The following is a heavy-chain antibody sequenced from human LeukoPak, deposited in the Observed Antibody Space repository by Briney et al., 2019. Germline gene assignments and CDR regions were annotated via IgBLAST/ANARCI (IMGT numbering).Heavy chain of an antibody. D-gene: IGHD3-22*01. Sequence: GGSLRLSCAASGFTFSSYWMSWVRQAPGKGLEWVANIKQDGSEKYYVDSVKGRFTISRDNSKNTLFPQMNSLGAEDTAVYYCASEDSSGYAQFDYWGQGTLVTVSS. J-gene: IGHJ4*02. CDR1: GFTFSSYW. CDR3: ASEDSSGYAQFDY. V-gene: IGHV3-7*01. CDR2: IKQDGSEK.